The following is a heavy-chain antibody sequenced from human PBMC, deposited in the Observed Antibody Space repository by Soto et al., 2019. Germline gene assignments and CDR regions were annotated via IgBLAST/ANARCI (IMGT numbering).Heavy chain of an antibody. J-gene: IGHJ5*02. V-gene: IGHV4-59*01. CDR2: IYYSGST. CDR1: GGSISSYY. CDR3: ARSRAAAGWFDP. D-gene: IGHD6-13*01. Sequence: PSETLSLTCTVSGGSISSYYWSWIRQPPGKGLEWIGYIYYSGSTNYNPSLKSRVTISVDTSKNQFSLKLSSVTAADTAVYYCARSRAAAGWFDPWGQGTLVTVS.